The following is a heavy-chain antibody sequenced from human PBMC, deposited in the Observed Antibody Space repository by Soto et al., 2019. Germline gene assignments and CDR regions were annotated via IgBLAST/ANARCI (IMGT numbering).Heavy chain of an antibody. V-gene: IGHV3-30*03. Sequence: QVQLVESGGGVVQPGRSLRLSCAASGFTFSSNGMHWVRQAPDKGLEWVAVISDDGSIKYYADSVKGRFTVSRDNSKXXXXXXXXXXXXXXXXXXXXXXXXXXXLVVGNWFDPWGQGTLVTVSS. J-gene: IGHJ5*02. CDR3: XXXXXXXLVVGNWFDP. D-gene: IGHD1-26*01. CDR2: ISDDGSIK. CDR1: GFTFSSNG.